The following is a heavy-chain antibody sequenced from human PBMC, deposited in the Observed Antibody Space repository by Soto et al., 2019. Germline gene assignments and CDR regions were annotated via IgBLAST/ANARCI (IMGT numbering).Heavy chain of an antibody. D-gene: IGHD1-26*01. Sequence: GASVKVSCKASGYTFTGYYMHWLRQDPGQGLEWMGWMNPNNGNAGFAQKFRGRINMTRNTSISTAYLELSSLRSDQSALHFCARRKERSGSYYLDLGAQGTWVTVSS. CDR1: GYTFTGYY. V-gene: IGHV1-8*02. CDR2: MNPNNGNA. CDR3: ARRKERSGSYYLDL. J-gene: IGHJ5*02.